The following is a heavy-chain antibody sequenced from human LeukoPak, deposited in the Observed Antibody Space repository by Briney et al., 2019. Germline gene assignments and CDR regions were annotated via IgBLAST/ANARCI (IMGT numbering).Heavy chain of an antibody. CDR1: GFTFSSYG. Sequence: GGSLRLSCAASGFTFSSYGMHWVRQAPGKGLEWVAVISYDGSNKYYAGSVKGRFTISRDNSKNTLYLQMNSLRAEDTAVYYCAKDWGYCSSTSCYRTPPLGPPQPHNWFDPWGQGTLVTVSS. CDR3: AKDWGYCSSTSCYRTPPLGPPQPHNWFDP. CDR2: ISYDGSNK. D-gene: IGHD2-2*01. V-gene: IGHV3-30*18. J-gene: IGHJ5*02.